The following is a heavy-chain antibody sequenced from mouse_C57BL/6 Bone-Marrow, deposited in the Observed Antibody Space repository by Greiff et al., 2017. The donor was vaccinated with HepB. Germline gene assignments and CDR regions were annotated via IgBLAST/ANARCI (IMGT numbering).Heavy chain of an antibody. V-gene: IGHV1-63*01. CDR1: GYTFTNYW. CDR3: ARSHGSSYGYFDV. CDR2: IYPGGGYT. Sequence: VQLQQSGAELVRPGTSVKMSCKASGYTFTNYWIGWAKQRPGHGLEWIGDIYPGGGYTNYNEKFKGKATLTADKSSSTAYMQISSLTSEDSAIYYCARSHGSSYGYFDVWGTGTTVTVSS. D-gene: IGHD1-1*01. J-gene: IGHJ1*03.